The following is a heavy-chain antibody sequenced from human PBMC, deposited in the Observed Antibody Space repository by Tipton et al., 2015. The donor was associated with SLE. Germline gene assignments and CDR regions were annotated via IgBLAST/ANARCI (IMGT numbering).Heavy chain of an antibody. J-gene: IGHJ6*02. CDR2: ISWDGTTT. D-gene: IGHD2-15*01. CDR1: GFTFDDYN. CDR3: ARDLVAPPYYYYGMDV. V-gene: IGHV3-43*01. Sequence: SLRLSCAASGFTFDDYNMHWVRQAPGKGLEWVSLISWDGTTTYYADSVKGRFTMSRDNTKNSLYLQMNSLRAEDTAVYYCARDLVAPPYYYYGMDVWGQGTTVTVSS.